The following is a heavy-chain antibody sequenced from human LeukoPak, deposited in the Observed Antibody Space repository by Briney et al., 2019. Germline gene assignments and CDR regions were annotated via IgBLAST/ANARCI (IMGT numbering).Heavy chain of an antibody. Sequence: PGGSLRLSCTVPGFTFSTHGIHWVRQAPGKGLEWVAFMRNDGSNKYYADSVKGRVTISRDDSKNTLYLQMNSLRAEDTAVYYCASSSSSVPDYWGQGTLVTVSS. D-gene: IGHD6-6*01. V-gene: IGHV3-30*02. CDR2: MRNDGSNK. J-gene: IGHJ4*02. CDR1: GFTFSTHG. CDR3: ASSSSSVPDY.